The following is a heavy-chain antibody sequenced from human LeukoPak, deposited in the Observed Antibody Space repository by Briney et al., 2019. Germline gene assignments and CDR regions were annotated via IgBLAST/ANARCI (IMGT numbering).Heavy chain of an antibody. CDR1: GFTFTTYA. V-gene: IGHV3-23*01. J-gene: IGHJ4*02. D-gene: IGHD6-13*01. Sequence: PGGSLRLSCAASGFTFTTYAMTWVRQAPGKGLEYVSAISGSGGDTYYADSVKGRFTISRDNSKNTLSLQMDSLRVEDTAVYYCAKVAPLGSSWYGFNYWGQGTLVTVSS. CDR2: ISGSGGDT. CDR3: AKVAPLGSSWYGFNY.